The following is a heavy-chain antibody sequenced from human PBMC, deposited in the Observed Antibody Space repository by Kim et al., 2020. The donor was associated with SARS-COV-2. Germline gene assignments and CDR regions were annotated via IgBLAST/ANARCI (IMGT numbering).Heavy chain of an antibody. D-gene: IGHD6-13*01. J-gene: IGHJ6*02. CDR3: ARHTLRMRQLVLPDTYYYGMYV. CDR2: IDPSDSYT. CDR1: GYSFTSYW. V-gene: IGHV5-10-1*01. Sequence: GESLKISCKGSGYSFTSYWNSWVRQMPGKGLEWMGRIDPSDSYTNYSPSFQGHVTISADKSISTAYLQWSSLKASDTAMYYCARHTLRMRQLVLPDTYYYGMYVWGQGTTVTVSS.